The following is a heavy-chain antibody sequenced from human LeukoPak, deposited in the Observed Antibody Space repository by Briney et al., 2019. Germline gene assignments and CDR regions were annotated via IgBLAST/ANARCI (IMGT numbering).Heavy chain of an antibody. V-gene: IGHV3-30*02. CDR3: AKTTRQNQLLGGGRYHFYYMDV. D-gene: IGHD2-2*01. CDR1: GFTFSNYA. Sequence: AGGSLRLSCAASGFTFSNYAMHWVRQAPGKGLEWVAFIQYDGSDRYYADSVKGRFTISRDNSKNTLYLQMHSLRAEDTAIYFCAKTTRQNQLLGGGRYHFYYMDVWGKGTTVTISS. J-gene: IGHJ6*03. CDR2: IQYDGSDR.